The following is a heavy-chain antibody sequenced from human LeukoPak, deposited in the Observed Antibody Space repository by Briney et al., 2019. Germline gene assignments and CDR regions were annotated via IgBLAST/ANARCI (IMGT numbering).Heavy chain of an antibody. CDR2: IYTSGST. J-gene: IGHJ6*03. CDR1: GGSISSYY. Sequence: SETLSLTCTVSGGSISSYYGSWIRQPPGKGLEWIGYIYTSGSTNYNPSLKSRVTISVDTSKNQFSLKLSSVTAADTAVYYCARTNYDFWSGYYMYYMDVWGKGTTVTVSS. V-gene: IGHV4-4*09. CDR3: ARTNYDFWSGYYMYYMDV. D-gene: IGHD3-3*01.